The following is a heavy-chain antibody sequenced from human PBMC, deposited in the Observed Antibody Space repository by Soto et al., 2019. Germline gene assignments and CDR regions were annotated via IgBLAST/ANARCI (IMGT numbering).Heavy chain of an antibody. V-gene: IGHV3-23*01. CDR3: AKTLLYYINEYHPDGFDV. J-gene: IGHJ6*02. D-gene: IGHD2-8*01. CDR2: ISGSGTAT. Sequence: GGSLRLSCEASGFPFWTYSMSWVRQAPRKGLEWVSGISGSGTATYYTDSVKGRFTVSRDNSKDTLFLQMNTLRVEDTAVYYCAKTLLYYINEYHPDGFDVWCPGTSLTVSS. CDR1: GFPFWTYS.